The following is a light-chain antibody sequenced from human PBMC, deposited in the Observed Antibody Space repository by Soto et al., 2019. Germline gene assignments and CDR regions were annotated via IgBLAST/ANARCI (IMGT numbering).Light chain of an antibody. CDR2: AVS. CDR1: QSVSSY. J-gene: IGKJ4*01. V-gene: IGKV3-11*01. CDR3: QQSSDRPLT. Sequence: DIVLTQSPATLSLSPGERATLSCRASQSVSSYLAWYQQKPGKAPRLLIYAVSSGASGFPARFSGSGSGTDFPLTISSLGPEDFAVYYCQQSSDRPLTFGAGTKVEIK.